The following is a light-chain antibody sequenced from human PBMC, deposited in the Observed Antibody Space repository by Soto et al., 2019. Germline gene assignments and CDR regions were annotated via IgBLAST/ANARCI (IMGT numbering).Light chain of an antibody. V-gene: IGKV1-33*01. CDR2: EAS. CDR3: QQYDLLPFT. Sequence: DIQMTQSPSSLSASVGDRVTITCQATQGVGHYLNWYQQRPGKAPKLLIHEASNLETGVPSRFRGSGSGTHFTFTISSLQPEDVATYFCQQYDLLPFTVGPGTKVDIK. J-gene: IGKJ3*01. CDR1: QGVGHY.